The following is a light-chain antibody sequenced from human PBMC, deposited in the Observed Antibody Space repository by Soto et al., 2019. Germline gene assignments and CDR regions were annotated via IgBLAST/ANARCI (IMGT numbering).Light chain of an antibody. CDR2: GAS. V-gene: IGKV3-15*01. CDR1: QNIGSR. J-gene: IGKJ4*01. Sequence: EIVMTQSPATLSVSPGERATLSCRASQNIGSRLAWYQQRPGQAPSLLIYGASTRATDIPVRFSGSGSGTEFTLTITSLQSEDFAVYYCQEYNNWHSITFGGGTKVEIK. CDR3: QEYNNWHSIT.